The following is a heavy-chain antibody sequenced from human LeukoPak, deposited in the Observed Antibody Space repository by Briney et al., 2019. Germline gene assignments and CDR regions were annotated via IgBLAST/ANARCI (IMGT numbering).Heavy chain of an antibody. CDR1: GFTFSSYA. CDR3: ARDRGLYAFDI. D-gene: IGHD3-10*01. CDR2: ISYDGSNK. Sequence: LGRSLRLSCAASGFTFSSYAMHWVRQAPGKGLEWVAVISYDGSNKYYADSVKGRFTISRDNSKNTLYLQMNSLRAEDTAVYYCARDRGLYAFDIWGQGTMVTVSS. V-gene: IGHV3-30*01. J-gene: IGHJ3*02.